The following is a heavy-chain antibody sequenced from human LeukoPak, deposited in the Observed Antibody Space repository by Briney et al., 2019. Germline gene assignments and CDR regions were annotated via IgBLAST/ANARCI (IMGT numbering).Heavy chain of an antibody. CDR3: ARGGYYGSGNDFRFDP. V-gene: IGHV4-59*01. CDR2: IYYSGST. CDR1: GGSISSYY. J-gene: IGHJ5*02. Sequence: SETLSLTCTVSGGSISSYYCSWIRLPPGKGLEWIGYIYYSGSTNYKPSLKSRVTISVDTSKNQFSLKLSSVTAADTAVYYCARGGYYGSGNDFRFDPWGQGTLVTVSS. D-gene: IGHD3-10*01.